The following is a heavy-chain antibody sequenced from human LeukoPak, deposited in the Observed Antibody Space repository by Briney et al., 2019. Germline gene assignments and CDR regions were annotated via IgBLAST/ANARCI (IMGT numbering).Heavy chain of an antibody. CDR1: NGSISSDH. Sequence: SETLSLTCTVSNGSISSDHWSWVRQPPGPGLEWIGYILTSGTTNYNPSLKSRLTISVDTSKNQFTLRLSSVTAADTAVYYCARLRVSGTYLYYFDYWGQGTLATVSS. J-gene: IGHJ4*02. CDR2: ILTSGTT. D-gene: IGHD3-10*01. CDR3: ARLRVSGTYLYYFDY. V-gene: IGHV4-4*09.